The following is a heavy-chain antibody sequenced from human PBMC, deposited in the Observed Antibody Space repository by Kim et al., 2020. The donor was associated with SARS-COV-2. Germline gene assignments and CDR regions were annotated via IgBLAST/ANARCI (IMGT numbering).Heavy chain of an antibody. Sequence: GGSLRLSCAASGFIFSNYEMNWVRQAPGKGLEWVAYISSSSSTLFYADSVKGRFTISRDNAKNSLFLQMNILRAEDTAVYYFVRDRGDLTYNNDNGDIHHWGQGTLVTVSS. J-gene: IGHJ5*02. CDR3: VRDRGDLTYNNDNGDIHH. D-gene: IGHD3-22*01. CDR1: GFIFSNYE. V-gene: IGHV3-48*03. CDR2: ISSSSSTL.